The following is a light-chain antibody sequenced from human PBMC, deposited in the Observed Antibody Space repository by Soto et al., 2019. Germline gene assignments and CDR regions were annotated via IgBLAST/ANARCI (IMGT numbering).Light chain of an antibody. CDR3: SSYAGRSMYV. V-gene: IGLV2-8*01. Sequence: QSVLTQHPSASGSPGQSVTFSCTGTSSDVGTYDYVSWYQQYPGKAPTLLIYGVTRRPSVVPDRFSGSKSDNTAALTVSGLQAKDEAYYYCSSYAGRSMYVFGTDTKVTVL. CDR1: SSDVGTYDY. J-gene: IGLJ1*01. CDR2: GVT.